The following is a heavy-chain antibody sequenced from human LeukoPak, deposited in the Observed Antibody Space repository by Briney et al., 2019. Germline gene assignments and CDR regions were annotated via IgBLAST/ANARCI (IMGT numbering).Heavy chain of an antibody. Sequence: GGSLRLSCAASGLIVSSNFMTWVRQAPGKGLEWVSVIYSGGSTTSYADSVKGRFTISRDNSKNTLYLQMNSLRAEDTAVYYCALGYCSGGSCYRSTFDYWGQGTLVTVSS. CDR1: GLIVSSNF. D-gene: IGHD2-15*01. J-gene: IGHJ4*02. CDR3: ALGYCSGGSCYRSTFDY. CDR2: IYSGGSTT. V-gene: IGHV3-53*01.